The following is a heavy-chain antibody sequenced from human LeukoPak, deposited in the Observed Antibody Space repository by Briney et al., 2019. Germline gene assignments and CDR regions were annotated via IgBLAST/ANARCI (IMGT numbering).Heavy chain of an antibody. CDR1: GGTFSSYA. D-gene: IGHD2-15*01. Sequence: SVKVSCKASGGTFSSYAISWVRQAPGQGLEWMGGIIPIFGTANYAQKFQGRVTITADESTSTAYMELSSLSSEDTAVYYCARSGYCSGGSCYSNYYYGMDVWGKGTTVTVSS. CDR3: ARSGYCSGGSCYSNYYYGMDV. J-gene: IGHJ6*04. V-gene: IGHV1-69*13. CDR2: IIPIFGTA.